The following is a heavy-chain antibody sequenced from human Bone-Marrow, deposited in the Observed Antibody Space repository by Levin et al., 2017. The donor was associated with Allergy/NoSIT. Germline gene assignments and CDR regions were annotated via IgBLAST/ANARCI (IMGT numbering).Heavy chain of an antibody. V-gene: IGHV1-18*01. Sequence: ASVKVSCKASGYTFTSYGISWVRQAPGQGLEWMGWISAYNGNTNYAQKLQGRVTMTTDTSTSTAYMELRSLRSDDTAVYYCARATRYFDWVYYYYMDVWGKGTTVTVSS. CDR1: GYTFTSYG. J-gene: IGHJ6*03. CDR2: ISAYNGNT. D-gene: IGHD3-9*01. CDR3: ARATRYFDWVYYYYMDV.